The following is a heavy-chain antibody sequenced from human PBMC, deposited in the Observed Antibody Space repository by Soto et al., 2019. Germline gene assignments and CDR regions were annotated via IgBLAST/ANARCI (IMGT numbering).Heavy chain of an antibody. D-gene: IGHD3-9*01. CDR1: GGSISSGGYY. CDR2: IYYSGST. Sequence: SETLSLTCTVSGGSISSGGYYWSWIRQHPGKGLEWIGYIYYSGSTYYNPSLKSRVTISVDTSKNQFSLKLSSVTAADTAVYYCASEPRSYYDILTGYYTGGYRGQGTPVTVSS. V-gene: IGHV4-31*03. CDR3: ASEPRSYYDILTGYYTGGY. J-gene: IGHJ4*02.